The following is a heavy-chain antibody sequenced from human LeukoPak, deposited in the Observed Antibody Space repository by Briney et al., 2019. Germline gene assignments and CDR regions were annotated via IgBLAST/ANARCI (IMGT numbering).Heavy chain of an antibody. CDR2: ISYDGSNK. V-gene: IGHV3-30*03. CDR3: ARAGIAVDYRGFDY. J-gene: IGHJ4*02. D-gene: IGHD6-19*01. CDR1: GFTFSSYG. Sequence: PGGSLRLSCAASGFTFSSYGMHWVGQGPGKGLEWVAVISYDGSNKYYADSVKGRFTISRDNSKNTLYVQMNSLRGEDTAVYYCARAGIAVDYRGFDYWGQGTLVTVSS.